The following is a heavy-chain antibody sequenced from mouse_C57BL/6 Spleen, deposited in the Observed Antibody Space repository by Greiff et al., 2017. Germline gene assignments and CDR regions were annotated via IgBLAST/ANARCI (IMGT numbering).Heavy chain of an antibody. CDR3: ARRWLLYAMDY. CDR2: IDPSDSYT. D-gene: IGHD1-2*01. Sequence: QVQLQQPGAELVRPGTSVKLSCKASGHTFTSYWMHWVKQRPGQGLEWIGVIDPSDSYTNYNQKFKGKATLTVDTSSSTAYMQLSSLTSEDSAVYYCARRWLLYAMDYWGQGTSVTVSS. V-gene: IGHV1-59*01. J-gene: IGHJ4*01. CDR1: GHTFTSYW.